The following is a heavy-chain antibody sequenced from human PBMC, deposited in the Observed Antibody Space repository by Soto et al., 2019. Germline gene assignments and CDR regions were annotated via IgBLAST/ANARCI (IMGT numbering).Heavy chain of an antibody. Sequence: EVQLVESGGALVQPGGSLTLSCAASGFTISSYWMSWVRQAPGKGLEWVANIKQDGSEKYYVDSVKGRFTISRDNAKNSLYLQMNSLRAEDTAVYYCARDRSASYDFWSGDDYWGQGTLVTVSS. V-gene: IGHV3-7*03. D-gene: IGHD3-3*01. CDR1: GFTISSYW. CDR2: IKQDGSEK. J-gene: IGHJ4*02. CDR3: ARDRSASYDFWSGDDY.